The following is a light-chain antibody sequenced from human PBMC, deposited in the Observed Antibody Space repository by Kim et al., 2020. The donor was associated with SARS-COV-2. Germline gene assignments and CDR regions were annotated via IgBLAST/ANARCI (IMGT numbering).Light chain of an antibody. CDR2: EDN. J-gene: IGLJ2*01. V-gene: IGLV6-57*02. CDR3: QSYDTVKHVI. Sequence: NFMLTQPQSVSESPGKTVAISCIGTGGSIASNYVQWYQQRPGSAPTTVIYEDNQRPSGVPDRFSGSIDSSSNSASLTISGLQTEDEADYYCQSYDTVKHVIVGGGTKLTVL. CDR1: GGSIASNY.